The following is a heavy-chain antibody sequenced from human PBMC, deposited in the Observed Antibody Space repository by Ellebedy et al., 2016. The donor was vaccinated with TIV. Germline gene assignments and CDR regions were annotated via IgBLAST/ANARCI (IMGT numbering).Heavy chain of an antibody. D-gene: IGHD7-27*01. CDR2: ISDSGGST. V-gene: IGHV3-23*01. J-gene: IGHJ4*02. Sequence: GESLKISCAASGFTFGSYAMTWVRQAPGKGLEWVSAISDSGGSTYYAGSVAGRFTISRDNSKNTLFLQMNSLRAEDTAVYYCAKEMKALGAYSESWGQGTLVTVSS. CDR3: AKEMKALGAYSES. CDR1: GFTFGSYA.